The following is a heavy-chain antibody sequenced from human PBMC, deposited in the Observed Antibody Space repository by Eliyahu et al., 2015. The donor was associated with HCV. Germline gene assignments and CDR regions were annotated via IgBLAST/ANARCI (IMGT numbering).Heavy chain of an antibody. CDR1: DFXFNNAW. Sequence: EVQLVESGGGLVKPGGSLRLSCAASDFXFNNAWMSWVRQAPGKGLEWVGQIKSKTDGGTTDYAAPVKGRFTISRDDSKNTLYLQMDSLKVEDTAVYYCTTDSAVVARYAFDIWGQGTMVTVSS. CDR2: IKSKTDGGTT. V-gene: IGHV3-15*01. D-gene: IGHD2-15*01. CDR3: TTDSAVVARYAFDI. J-gene: IGHJ3*02.